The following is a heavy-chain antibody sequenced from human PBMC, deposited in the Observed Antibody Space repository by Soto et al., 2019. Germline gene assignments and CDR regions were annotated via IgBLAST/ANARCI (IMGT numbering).Heavy chain of an antibody. CDR3: ARALRYCSGGSCYHKWFDP. CDR2: IYHSGST. J-gene: IGHJ5*02. Sequence: PSETLSLTCAVSGGSISSSNWWSWVRQPPGKGLEWIGEIYHSGSTNYNPSLKSRVTISVDKSKSQFSLKLSSVTAADTAVYYCARALRYCSGGSCYHKWFDPWGQGTLVTVSS. V-gene: IGHV4-4*02. D-gene: IGHD2-15*01. CDR1: GGSISSSNW.